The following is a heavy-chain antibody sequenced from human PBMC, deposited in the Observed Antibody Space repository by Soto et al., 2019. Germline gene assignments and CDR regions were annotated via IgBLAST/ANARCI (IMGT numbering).Heavy chain of an antibody. CDR1: GFTFSSYG. J-gene: IGHJ6*02. CDR2: IWYDGSNK. Sequence: GGSLRLSCVASGFTFSSYGRHWVGQAPGKGLEWVAVIWYDGSNKYYADSVKGRFTISRDNSKNTLYLQMNSLRAEDTAVYYCARDRYCISTSCYDLYYYYGMDVWGQGTTVTVSS. CDR3: ARDRYCISTSCYDLYYYYGMDV. D-gene: IGHD2-2*01. V-gene: IGHV3-33*08.